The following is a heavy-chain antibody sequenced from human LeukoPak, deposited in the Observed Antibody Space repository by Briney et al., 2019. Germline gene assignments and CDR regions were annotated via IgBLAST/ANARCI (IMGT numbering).Heavy chain of an antibody. CDR3: AGVLGNYYDSSGYYPADDY. CDR1: GYTFTGYY. J-gene: IGHJ4*02. CDR2: INPNSGGT. V-gene: IGHV1-2*02. Sequence: ASVKVSCKASGYTFTGYYMHWVRQAPGQGLEWMGWINPNSGGTNYAQKFQGRVTMTRDTSISTAYMELSRLRSDDTAVYYCAGVLGNYYDSSGYYPADDYWGQGTLVTVSS. D-gene: IGHD3-22*01.